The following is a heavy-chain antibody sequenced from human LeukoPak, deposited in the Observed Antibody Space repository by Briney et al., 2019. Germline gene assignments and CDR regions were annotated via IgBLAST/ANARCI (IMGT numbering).Heavy chain of an antibody. J-gene: IGHJ4*02. CDR3: NTGVY. CDR2: IKSKTEGGTT. Sequence: PGGSLRLSCAASGLTFNNAWMSWVRQAPGKGLEWVGRIKSKTEGGTTDYAAPVRGRFTISRDDSKNMLYLQMNSLKAEDTAVYYCNTGVYWGQGTLVTVSS. V-gene: IGHV3-15*01. CDR1: GLTFNNAW.